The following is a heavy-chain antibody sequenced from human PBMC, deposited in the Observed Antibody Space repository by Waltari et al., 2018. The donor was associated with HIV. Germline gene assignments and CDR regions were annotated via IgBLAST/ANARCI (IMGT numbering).Heavy chain of an antibody. V-gene: IGHV4-34*01. CDR1: GGSFSGYY. CDR2: INHSGST. D-gene: IGHD2-21*02. CDR3: ARVGCGGDCYPDY. J-gene: IGHJ4*02. Sequence: VQLQQWGAGLLKPSETLSLTCAVYGGSFSGYYWSWIRQPPGKGLEWIGEINHSGSTNYNPALKSRVTISVDTSKNQFSLKLSSVTGADTAVYYCARVGCGGDCYPDYWGQGTLVTVSS.